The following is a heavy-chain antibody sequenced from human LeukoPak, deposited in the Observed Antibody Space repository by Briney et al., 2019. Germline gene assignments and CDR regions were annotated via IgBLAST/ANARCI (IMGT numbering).Heavy chain of an antibody. J-gene: IGHJ6*03. Sequence: SQTLSLTCTVSGYSISTGYYWGWIRQPPGKGLEWIGSMYHSGSTYYNPSLKSRVTISVDTSKNQFSLKLSSVTAEDTAVYYCARGLWFGEFTYYYYSYYMDVWGKGTTVTISS. CDR1: GYSISTGYY. D-gene: IGHD3-10*01. V-gene: IGHV4-38-2*02. CDR3: ARGLWFGEFTYYYYSYYMDV. CDR2: MYHSGST.